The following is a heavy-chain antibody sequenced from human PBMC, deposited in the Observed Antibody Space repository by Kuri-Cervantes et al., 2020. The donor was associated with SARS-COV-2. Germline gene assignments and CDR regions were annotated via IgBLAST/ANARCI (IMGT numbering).Heavy chain of an antibody. CDR3: AKGTLGRPIVGATLGAFDI. Sequence: GGSLRLSCAASGFTFSDYYMSWIRQAPGKGLECVSTISVSGGSTYYTDSMKGRFTISRDNSKNTLYLQMNSLRVEDAAVYYCAKGTLGRPIVGATLGAFDIWGQGTMVTVSS. J-gene: IGHJ3*02. V-gene: IGHV3-23*01. CDR2: ISVSGGST. D-gene: IGHD1-26*01. CDR1: GFTFSDYY.